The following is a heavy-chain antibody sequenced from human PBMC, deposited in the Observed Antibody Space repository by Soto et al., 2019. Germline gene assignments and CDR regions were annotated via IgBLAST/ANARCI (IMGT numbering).Heavy chain of an antibody. Sequence: QVQLMESAGGVVQPGRSLRLSCVASGFTFSNHGMHWVSQAPGKGLEWVAVISYDGSNKYYADSVKGRFTISRDNSKNTLFLQMNSLRPEDTAVYYCAKSEPNDYWGQGTLVTVSS. D-gene: IGHD1-26*01. CDR3: AKSEPNDY. V-gene: IGHV3-30*18. CDR1: GFTFSNHG. J-gene: IGHJ4*02. CDR2: ISYDGSNK.